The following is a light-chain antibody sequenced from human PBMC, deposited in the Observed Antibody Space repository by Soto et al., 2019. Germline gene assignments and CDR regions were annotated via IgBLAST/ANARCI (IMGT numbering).Light chain of an antibody. CDR2: AAS. Sequence: ENVLTQSPGTLSLSPGDRATLSCRASQSVSSNYLAWYQQKPGQAPRVLIFAASSRATGIPDRFSGSGSGTDFTLTISRLEPEDFAVYYCQQYDSSPITFGQGTRLEIK. CDR3: QQYDSSPIT. J-gene: IGKJ5*01. V-gene: IGKV3-20*01. CDR1: QSVSSNY.